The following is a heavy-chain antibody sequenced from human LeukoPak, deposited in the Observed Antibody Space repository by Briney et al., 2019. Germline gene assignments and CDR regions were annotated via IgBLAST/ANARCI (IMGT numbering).Heavy chain of an antibody. CDR2: INHSGST. V-gene: IGHV4-34*01. CDR1: GGSFSGYY. D-gene: IGHD3-10*01. Sequence: SETLSLTCAVYGGSFSGYYWSWIRQPPGKGLEWIGEINHSGSTNYNPSLKSRVTISVDTSKNQFSLKLSSVTAADTAVYYCAREVTYYYGSGRDWFDPWGQGTLVTVSS. CDR3: AREVTYYYGSGRDWFDP. J-gene: IGHJ5*02.